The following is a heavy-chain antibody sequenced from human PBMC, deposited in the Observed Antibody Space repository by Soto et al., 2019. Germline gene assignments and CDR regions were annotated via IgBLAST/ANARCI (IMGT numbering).Heavy chain of an antibody. J-gene: IGHJ4*02. CDR1: GDSISSDNYY. Sequence: QVQLQESGPGLVKPSQTLSLTCTVSGDSISSDNYYCSWIRQHPGKGLEWIGYIFYSGSTHYNPSLKRRVTKSEGTSKNQWSLKVSSVSAADRAVYYCARLTTGYCSGGSCPPPYWGQGTLVTVSS. CDR2: IFYSGST. D-gene: IGHD2-15*01. CDR3: ARLTTGYCSGGSCPPPY. V-gene: IGHV4-31*03.